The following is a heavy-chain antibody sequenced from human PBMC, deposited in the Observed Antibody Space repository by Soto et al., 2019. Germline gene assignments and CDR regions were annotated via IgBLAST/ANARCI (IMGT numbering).Heavy chain of an antibody. J-gene: IGHJ4*02. CDR1: GGSISSGDYY. D-gene: IGHD2-15*01. CDR2: IYYSGST. V-gene: IGHV4-30-4*01. CDR3: ARKEDGGKTNEASDY. Sequence: SETLSLTCTVSGGSISSGDYYWSWIRQPPGKGLEWIGYIYYSGSTYYNPSLKSRVTISVDTSKNQFSLKLCSVTAADTAVYYCARKEDGGKTNEASDYWGQGTLVTVSS.